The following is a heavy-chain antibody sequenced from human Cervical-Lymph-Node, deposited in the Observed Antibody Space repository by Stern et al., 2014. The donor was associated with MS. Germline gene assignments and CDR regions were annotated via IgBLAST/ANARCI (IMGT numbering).Heavy chain of an antibody. V-gene: IGHV4-59*02. Sequence: QVQLQESGPGLVKPSETLSLTCTVSGVAVSGYYLTWVRQRPGKGLEWIGDISDTGTTNYNPSLHNRGTITLGPAHNQALLLLKTVTAADAAVYYCARAPSTTASDWFFDLWGRGSLVTVSS. CDR3: ARAPSTTASDWFFDL. J-gene: IGHJ2*01. CDR2: ISDTGTT. CDR1: GVAVSGYY. D-gene: IGHD2-21*02.